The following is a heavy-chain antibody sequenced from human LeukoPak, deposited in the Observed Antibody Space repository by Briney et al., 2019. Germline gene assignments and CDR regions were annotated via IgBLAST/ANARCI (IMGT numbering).Heavy chain of an antibody. D-gene: IGHD3-9*01. Sequence: SETLSLTCTVSGGSISSSNYYWGWIRQPPGKGLEWIGSIYYSGTTYYNPSLKSRVTISVDTPKNQFSLKLSSVTAADTAVYYCARDRDDILTGYPLGFDPWGQGTLVTVSS. CDR2: IYYSGTT. V-gene: IGHV4-39*07. CDR1: GGSISSSNYY. CDR3: ARDRDDILTGYPLGFDP. J-gene: IGHJ5*02.